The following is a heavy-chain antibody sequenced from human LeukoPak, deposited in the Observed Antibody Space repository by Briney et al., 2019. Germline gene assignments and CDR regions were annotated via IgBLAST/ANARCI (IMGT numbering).Heavy chain of an antibody. CDR1: GYTFTSYD. D-gene: IGHD2-21*02. CDR3: ARGRSVVVTATPVNPFDY. J-gene: IGHJ4*02. V-gene: IGHV1-8*01. Sequence: GASVKVSCTASGYTFTSYDINWVRQATGQGLEWMGWMNPNSGNTGYAQKFQGRVTMTRNTSISTAYMELSSLRSEDTAVYYCARGRSVVVTATPVNPFDYWGQGTLVTVSS. CDR2: MNPNSGNT.